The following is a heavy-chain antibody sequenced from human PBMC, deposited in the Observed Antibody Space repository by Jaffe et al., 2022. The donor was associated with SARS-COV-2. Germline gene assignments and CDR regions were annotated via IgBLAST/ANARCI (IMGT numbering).Heavy chain of an antibody. CDR2: LRSRSFNYAT. Sequence: EVQLVESGGGLVQPGGSLKLSCAASGFIFSDSDVHWVRQASGKGLEGVGRLRSRSFNYATTYAASVRGRFNISRDDSKNTAFLQMSSLKAEDTAVYYCSFYRPDYGMDVWGQGTTVTVSS. CDR1: GFIFSDSD. J-gene: IGHJ6*02. D-gene: IGHD2-2*01. CDR3: SFYRPDYGMDV. V-gene: IGHV3-73*01.